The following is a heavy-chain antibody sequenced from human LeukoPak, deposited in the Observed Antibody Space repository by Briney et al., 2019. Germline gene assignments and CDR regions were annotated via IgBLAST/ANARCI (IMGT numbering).Heavy chain of an antibody. CDR2: IYYSGST. D-gene: IGHD3-10*01. CDR1: GGSISSYY. CDR3: ARDPPYYYGSGSATYYMDV. J-gene: IGHJ6*03. V-gene: IGHV4-59*01. Sequence: SETLSLTCTVSGGSISSYYWSWIRQPPGKGLEWIGYIYYSGSTNYNPSLKSRVTISVDTSKNQFSLKLSSVTAADTAVYYCARDPPYYYGSGSATYYMDVWGKGTTVTISS.